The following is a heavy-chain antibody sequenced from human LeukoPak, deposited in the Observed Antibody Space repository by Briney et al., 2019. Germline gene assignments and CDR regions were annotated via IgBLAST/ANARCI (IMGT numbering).Heavy chain of an antibody. CDR2: IGWNSGGI. V-gene: IGHV3-9*01. J-gene: IGHJ4*02. CDR3: VKVTAAGFVDH. D-gene: IGHD6-13*01. CDR1: GFTFDDYA. Sequence: GRSLRLSCAAPGFTFDDYAMHWVRQAPGKGLEWVSGIGWNSGGIVYADSVKGRFTISRDNAKNSLYLQMNSLGAEDTALYYCVKVTAAGFVDHWGQGTLVTVSS.